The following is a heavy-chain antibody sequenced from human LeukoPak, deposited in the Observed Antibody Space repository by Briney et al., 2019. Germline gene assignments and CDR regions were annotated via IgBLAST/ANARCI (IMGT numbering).Heavy chain of an antibody. CDR2: ISYDGSNK. CDR1: VFTFSSYA. J-gene: IGHJ4*02. D-gene: IGHD4-17*01. V-gene: IGHV3-30-3*01. CDR3: ARDHMTTVTTR. Sequence: GGSLRLSCAASVFTFSSYAMHWVRPAPGKGLEGVAVISYDGSNKYYADSVKGRFTISRDNSKNTLYLQMNSLRAEDTAVYYCARDHMTTVTTRWGQGTLVTVSS.